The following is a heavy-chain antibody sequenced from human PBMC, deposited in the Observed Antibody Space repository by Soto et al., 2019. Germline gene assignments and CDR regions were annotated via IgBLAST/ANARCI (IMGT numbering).Heavy chain of an antibody. D-gene: IGHD3-10*01. J-gene: IGHJ3*02. CDR2: ISWNSGSI. V-gene: IGHV3-9*01. Sequence: EVQLVESGGGLVQPGRSLRLSCAASGFTFDDYAMHWVRQAPGKGLEWVSGISWNSGSIGYADSVKGRFTISRDNAKNSLYLQMNSLRAEDTALYDCAKYMSTFADAFDIWGQGTMVTVSS. CDR3: AKYMSTFADAFDI. CDR1: GFTFDDYA.